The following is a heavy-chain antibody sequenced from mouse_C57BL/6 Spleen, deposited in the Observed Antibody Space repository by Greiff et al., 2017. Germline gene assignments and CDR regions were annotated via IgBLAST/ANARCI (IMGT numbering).Heavy chain of an antibody. D-gene: IGHD1-1*01. V-gene: IGHV1-53*01. CDR1: GYTFTSYW. CDR2: INPSNGGT. Sequence: QVQLQQPGTELVKPGASVKLSCKASGYTFTSYWMHWVKQRPGQGLEWIGNINPSNGGTNYNEKFKSKATLTVDQSSSTADMQLSSLTSEYSSVYYCARTLYYYGSSDWFAYWGQGTLVTVSA. J-gene: IGHJ3*01. CDR3: ARTLYYYGSSDWFAY.